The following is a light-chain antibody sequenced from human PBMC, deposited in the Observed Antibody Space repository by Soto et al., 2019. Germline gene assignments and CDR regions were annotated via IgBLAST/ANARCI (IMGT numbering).Light chain of an antibody. V-gene: IGLV2-14*01. CDR2: EVT. CDR3: SSYTSSTTLDVL. J-gene: IGLJ2*01. Sequence: QSALTQPASVSGSPGQSITISCTGTSSDVGGHNYVSWYQQHPGTAPKLMIYEVTNRPSGVSNRFSGSKSGNTASLTISGLQAEDEADYYCSSYTSSTTLDVLFGGGTKLTVL. CDR1: SSDVGGHNY.